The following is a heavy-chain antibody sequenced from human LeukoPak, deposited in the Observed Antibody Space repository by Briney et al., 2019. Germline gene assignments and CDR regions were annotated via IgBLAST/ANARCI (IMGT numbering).Heavy chain of an antibody. J-gene: IGHJ4*02. V-gene: IGHV3-48*01. CDR1: GFIFSSSG. CDR2: ISSSSSTI. D-gene: IGHD6-13*01. Sequence: PGGSLRLSCAASGFIFSSSGMNWVRQAPGKGLEWVSYISSSSSTIYYTDSVKGRFTISRDNAKNSLYLQMSSLRAEDTAVYYCALAAAATPIDYWGQGTLVTVSS. CDR3: ALAAAATPIDY.